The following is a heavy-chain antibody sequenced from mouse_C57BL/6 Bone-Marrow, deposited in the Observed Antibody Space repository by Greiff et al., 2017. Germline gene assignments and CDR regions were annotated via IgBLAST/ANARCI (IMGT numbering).Heavy chain of an antibody. Sequence: EVQGVESGGGLVQPKGSLKLSCAASGFSFNTYAMNWVRQAPGKGLEWVARIRSKSNNYATYYADSVKDRFTISRDDSESMLYLQMNNLKTEDTAMYYCVRHGSSGYDFDYWGQGTTLTVSS. CDR3: VRHGSSGYDFDY. CDR2: IRSKSNNYAT. CDR1: GFSFNTYA. D-gene: IGHD3-2*02. V-gene: IGHV10-1*01. J-gene: IGHJ2*01.